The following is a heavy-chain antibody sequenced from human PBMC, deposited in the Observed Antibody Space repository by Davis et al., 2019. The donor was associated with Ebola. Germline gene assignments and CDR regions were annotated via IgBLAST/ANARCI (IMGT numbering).Heavy chain of an antibody. CDR3: ARDSGDYYFDY. J-gene: IGHJ4*02. CDR1: GFTFTSYH. Sequence: GESLKISCAASGFTFTSYHMHWVRQAPGKGLEWVSIIYSGGTTYYSDSVRGRFTISRDNSKNTLYLQMNSLRAEDTAVYYCARDSGDYYFDYWGQGTLVTVSS. V-gene: IGHV3-53*01. D-gene: IGHD3-10*01. CDR2: IYSGGTT.